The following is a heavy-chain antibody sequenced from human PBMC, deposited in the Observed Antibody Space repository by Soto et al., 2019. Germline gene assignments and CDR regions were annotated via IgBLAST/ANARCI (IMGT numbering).Heavy chain of an antibody. CDR1: GGSISSSNW. D-gene: IGHD6-19*01. CDR2: IYHSGST. V-gene: IGHV4-4*02. CDR3: ARVKQGSGWYAVDY. Sequence: SETLSLTCAVSGGSISSSNWWSWVRQPPGKGLEWIGEIYHSGSTNYNPSLKSRVTISVDKSKNQFSLKLSSVTAADTAVYYCARVKQGSGWYAVDYWGQGTLVTVSS. J-gene: IGHJ4*02.